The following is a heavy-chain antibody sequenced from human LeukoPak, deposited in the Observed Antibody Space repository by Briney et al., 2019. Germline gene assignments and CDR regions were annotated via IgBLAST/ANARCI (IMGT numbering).Heavy chain of an antibody. CDR1: GGSFSGYY. CDR3: ARDRGRYYMDV. V-gene: IGHV4-34*01. Sequence: SETLSLTCAVYGGSFSGYYWSWIRQPPGKGLEWIGSIYYSGTTYYNPSLSSRVTISVDTSKNHFSLKLSSVTAADTAVYYCARDRGRYYMDVWGKGTTVTISS. CDR2: IYYSGTT. D-gene: IGHD6-25*01. J-gene: IGHJ6*03.